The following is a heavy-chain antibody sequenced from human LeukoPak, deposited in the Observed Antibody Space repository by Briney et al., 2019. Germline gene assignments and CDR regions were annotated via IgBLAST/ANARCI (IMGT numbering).Heavy chain of an antibody. D-gene: IGHD6-6*01. J-gene: IGHJ3*02. CDR1: GFTFSSYE. CDR2: INSGGSTI. CDR3: ARGPSIAARYDAFDI. Sequence: GGSLRLSCAASGFTFSSYEMNWVRQAPGKGLEWVSYINSGGSTIYYADSVKGRFTISRDNAKNSLYLQVISLRAEDTAVYYCARGPSIAARYDAFDIWGQGTMVTVSS. V-gene: IGHV3-48*03.